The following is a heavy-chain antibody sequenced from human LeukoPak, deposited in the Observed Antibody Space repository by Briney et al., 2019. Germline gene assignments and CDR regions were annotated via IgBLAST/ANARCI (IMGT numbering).Heavy chain of an antibody. CDR1: GFTFSNYI. CDR3: AKNSLFLEPTYSFYN. V-gene: IGHV3-23*01. CDR2: ISASGSNT. Sequence: HTGGSLRLSCAASGFTFSNYIMAWVRQAPGKGLEWVSGISASGSNTYYADSVKGRFAISRDNSKNTVYLQMNSLRAEDTGVYYCAKNSLFLEPTYSFYNWGQGTLVTVSS. J-gene: IGHJ4*02. D-gene: IGHD2/OR15-2a*01.